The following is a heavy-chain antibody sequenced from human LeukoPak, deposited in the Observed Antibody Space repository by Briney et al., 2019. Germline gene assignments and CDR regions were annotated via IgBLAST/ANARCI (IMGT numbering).Heavy chain of an antibody. V-gene: IGHV1-18*01. Sequence: ASVKVSCKASGYTFTSYGISWVRQAPGQGLEWMGWISAYNGNTNYAQKLQGRVTMTTDTSMSTAYMELRSLRSDDTAVYYCARDRVPVVTPSDAFDIWGQGTMVTVSS. D-gene: IGHD4-23*01. CDR1: GYTFTSYG. J-gene: IGHJ3*02. CDR2: ISAYNGNT. CDR3: ARDRVPVVTPSDAFDI.